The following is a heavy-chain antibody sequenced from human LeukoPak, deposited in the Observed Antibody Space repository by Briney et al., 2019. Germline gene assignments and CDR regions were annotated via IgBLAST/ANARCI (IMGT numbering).Heavy chain of an antibody. CDR2: INAGNGNT. V-gene: IGHV1-3*01. D-gene: IGHD5-18*01. Sequence: ASVKVSCKASGYTFTSYAMHWVRQAPGQGLEWMGWINAGNGNTKYSQKFQGRVTITRDTSASTAYMELSSLRSEDTAVYYCARNSGYGPYYFDYWGQGTLVTVSS. CDR3: ARNSGYGPYYFDY. CDR1: GYTFTSYA. J-gene: IGHJ4*02.